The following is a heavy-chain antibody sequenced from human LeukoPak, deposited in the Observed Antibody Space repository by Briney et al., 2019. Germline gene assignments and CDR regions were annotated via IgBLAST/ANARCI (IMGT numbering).Heavy chain of an antibody. V-gene: IGHV3-30*02. CDR3: ATLYCSSTSCQTTADFDY. Sequence: PGGSLRLSCAASGFTFSSYGMHWVRQAPGKGLEWVAFIRYDGSNKYYADSVKGRFTISRDNSKNTLYLQMNSLRAEDTAVYYCATLYCSSTSCQTTADFDYWGQGTLVTVSS. CDR1: GFTFSSYG. J-gene: IGHJ4*02. CDR2: IRYDGSNK. D-gene: IGHD2-2*01.